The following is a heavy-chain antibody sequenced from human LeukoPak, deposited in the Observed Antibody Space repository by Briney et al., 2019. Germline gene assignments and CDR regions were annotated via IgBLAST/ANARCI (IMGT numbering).Heavy chain of an antibody. D-gene: IGHD4-17*01. CDR3: ARDPTTVTTFGWFDL. J-gene: IGHJ5*02. CDR1: GGSISSYY. V-gene: IGHV4-59*01. CDR2: IYYSGST. Sequence: SETLSLTCTVSGGSISSYYWSWIRQPPGKGLEWTGYIYYSGSTNYNPSLKSRVTISVDTSKNQLSLKLSSVTAADTAVYYCARDPTTVTTFGWFDLWGQGTLVTVSS.